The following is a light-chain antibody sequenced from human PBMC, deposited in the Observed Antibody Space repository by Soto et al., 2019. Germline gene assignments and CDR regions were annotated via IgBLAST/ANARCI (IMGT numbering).Light chain of an antibody. CDR1: QSISSW. J-gene: IGKJ5*01. Sequence: DIQMTQSPSTLSASVGDRVTITCRASQSISSWLSWYQQKPGTAPKLLIYKASSLQSGVPSRFSGSGSGTEFTLTISRPEPEDFAVYYCQQRSSWPITFGQGTRLEIK. CDR3: QQRSSWPIT. CDR2: KAS. V-gene: IGKV1-5*03.